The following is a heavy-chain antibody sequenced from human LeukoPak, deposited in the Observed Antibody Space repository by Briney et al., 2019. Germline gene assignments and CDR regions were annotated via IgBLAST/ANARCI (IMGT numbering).Heavy chain of an antibody. J-gene: IGHJ6*02. CDR2: MNPNSGNT. CDR3: ARGPPLLRFLEWFPYYYGMDV. Sequence: ASVKVSCKASGYTFTSYGINWVRQATGQGLEWMGWMNPNSGNTGYAQKFQGRVTMTRNTSISTAYMELSSLRSEDTAVYYCARGPPLLRFLEWFPYYYGMDVWGQGTTVTVSS. V-gene: IGHV1-8*02. CDR1: GYTFTSYG. D-gene: IGHD3-3*01.